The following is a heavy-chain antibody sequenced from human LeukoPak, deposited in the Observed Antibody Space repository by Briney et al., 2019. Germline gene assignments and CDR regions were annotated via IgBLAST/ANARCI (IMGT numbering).Heavy chain of an antibody. J-gene: IGHJ6*03. Sequence: PSETLSLTXTVSGGSISSYYWSWIRQPPGKGLEWIGYIYYSGSTNYNPSLKSRVTISVDTSKNQFSLKLSSVTAADTAVYYCARDTEYSSSSYYYYYYMDVWGKGTTVTVSS. CDR2: IYYSGST. CDR1: GGSISSYY. V-gene: IGHV4-59*01. CDR3: ARDTEYSSSSYYYYYYMDV. D-gene: IGHD6-6*01.